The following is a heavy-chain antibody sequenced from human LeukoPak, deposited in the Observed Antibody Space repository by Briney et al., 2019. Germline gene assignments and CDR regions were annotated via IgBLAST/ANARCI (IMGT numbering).Heavy chain of an antibody. D-gene: IGHD1-1*01. J-gene: IGHJ4*02. CDR2: ISYDGSNK. CDR1: GFTFSSYA. Sequence: GGSLRLSCAASGFTFSSYAMHWVRQAPGKGLEWVAVISYDGSNKYYADSVKGRFTNSRDNSKNTLYLQMNSLRAEDTAVYYCARGGTRYYFDYWGQGTLVTVSS. V-gene: IGHV3-30*04. CDR3: ARGGTRYYFDY.